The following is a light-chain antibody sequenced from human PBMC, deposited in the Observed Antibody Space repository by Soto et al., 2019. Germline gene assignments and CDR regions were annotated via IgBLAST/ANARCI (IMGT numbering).Light chain of an antibody. J-gene: IGLJ2*01. CDR3: CTYAGSSTFV. Sequence: QSALTQPASVSGSPGQSITISCTGTSSDVGSYNLVSWYQQHPGKAPKLMISEVSKRPSGVSNRFSGFKSGNTASLAISGLQAEDEADYYCCTYAGSSTFVFGGGTKVTVL. CDR1: SSDVGSYNL. V-gene: IGLV2-23*02. CDR2: EVS.